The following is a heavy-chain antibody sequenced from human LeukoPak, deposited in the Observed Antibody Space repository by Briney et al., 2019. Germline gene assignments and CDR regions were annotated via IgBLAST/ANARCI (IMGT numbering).Heavy chain of an antibody. D-gene: IGHD2-15*01. V-gene: IGHV1-2*02. CDR1: GYTFTGYY. J-gene: IGHJ3*02. CDR3: ARGYCSGGSCYSDGAFDI. CDR2: INPNSGGT. Sequence: ASVKVSCKASGYTFTGYYMHWVRQAPGQGLEWMGWINPNSGGTNYSQKFQGRVTMTSDTAISTAYMELSRLRSDDTAVYYCARGYCSGGSCYSDGAFDIWGQGTMVTVSS.